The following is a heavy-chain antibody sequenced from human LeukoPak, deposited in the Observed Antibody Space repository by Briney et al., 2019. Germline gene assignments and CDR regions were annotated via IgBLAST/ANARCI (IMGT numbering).Heavy chain of an antibody. CDR3: ARSITGTPFFDY. CDR2: IYYSGST. V-gene: IGHV4-31*03. D-gene: IGHD1-20*01. Sequence: SETLSLTCTVSGGSISSGGYYWSWIRQHPGKGPEWIGYIYYSGSTYYNPSLKSRVTISVDMSKNHLSLKLSSVTAADTAVYYCARSITGTPFFDYWGQGTLVTVSS. J-gene: IGHJ4*02. CDR1: GGSISSGGYY.